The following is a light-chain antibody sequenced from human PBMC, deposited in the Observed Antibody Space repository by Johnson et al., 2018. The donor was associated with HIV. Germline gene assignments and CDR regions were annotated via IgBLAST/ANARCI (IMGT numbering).Light chain of an antibody. V-gene: IGLV1-51*02. CDR3: GTWDRSLGAWV. CDR1: SSNIGNIF. CDR2: VNK. J-gene: IGLJ1*01. Sequence: AVLTQPPSVSAAPGQRVTISCSGSSSNIGNIFVSRYQQLPGTPPQLLLYVNKKRPSAIPARYHGSRAGTTATLIFAEVQSGDEGDCYCGTWDRSLGAWVFETGTTITVL.